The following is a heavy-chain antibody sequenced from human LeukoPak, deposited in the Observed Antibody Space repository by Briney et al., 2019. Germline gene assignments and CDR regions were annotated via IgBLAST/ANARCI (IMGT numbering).Heavy chain of an antibody. CDR2: ISSSGSTI. CDR1: GFTFSDYY. V-gene: IGHV3-11*01. J-gene: IGHJ4*02. CDR3: GRVAADGPDY. D-gene: IGHD6-13*01. Sequence: GGSLRLSCAASGFTFSDYYMSWIRQAPGKGLEWASYISSSGSTIYYADSVKGRFTISRDNAEKSLYLQMNSLRAEDTAVYYCGRVAADGPDYWGQGTLVTVSS.